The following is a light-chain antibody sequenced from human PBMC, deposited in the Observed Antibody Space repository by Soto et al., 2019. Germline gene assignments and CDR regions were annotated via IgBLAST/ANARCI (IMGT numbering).Light chain of an antibody. V-gene: IGLV1-47*01. CDR1: SSNIGSNY. CDR3: AAWDDSLSAWV. Sequence: QSVLTQPPSASGTPGQRDTISCSGSSSNIGSNYVYWYQQLPGTAPKLLIYRNNQRPSGVPDRFSGSKSGTSASLAISGLRSEDEADYYCAAWDDSLSAWVFGGGTKVTVL. CDR2: RNN. J-gene: IGLJ3*02.